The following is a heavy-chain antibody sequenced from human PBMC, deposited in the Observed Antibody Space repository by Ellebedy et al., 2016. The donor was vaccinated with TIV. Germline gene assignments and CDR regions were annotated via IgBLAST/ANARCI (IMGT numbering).Heavy chain of an antibody. CDR3: ARDNLLWFGELLRDYYGMDV. CDR2: ISSSGSTI. Sequence: GESLKISXAASGFTFSDYYMSWIRQAPGKGLEWVSYISSSGSTIYYADSVKGRFTIFRDNAKNSLYLQMNSLRAEDTAVYYCARDNLLWFGELLRDYYGMDVWGQGTTVTVSS. CDR1: GFTFSDYY. V-gene: IGHV3-11*01. D-gene: IGHD3-10*01. J-gene: IGHJ6*02.